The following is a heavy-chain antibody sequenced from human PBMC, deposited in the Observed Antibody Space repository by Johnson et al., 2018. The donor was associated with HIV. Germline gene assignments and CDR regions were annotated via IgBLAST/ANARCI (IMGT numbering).Heavy chain of an antibody. CDR3: ARGVGGAGYDGLDI. Sequence: VQLVESGGGVVRPGGSLRLSCAASGFRFDDYGMTWVRQAPGKGLEWVSGISWTGGSKGYGDSVKGRFTISRDNAKNSLYMHMNSLRAEDTALYYCARGVGGAGYDGLDIWGQGTMVTVSS. CDR1: GFRFDDYG. V-gene: IGHV3-20*04. D-gene: IGHD6-19*01. J-gene: IGHJ3*02. CDR2: ISWTGGSK.